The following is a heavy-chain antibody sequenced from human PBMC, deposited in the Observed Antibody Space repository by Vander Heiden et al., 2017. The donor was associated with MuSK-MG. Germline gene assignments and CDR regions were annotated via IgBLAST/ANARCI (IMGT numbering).Heavy chain of an antibody. J-gene: IGHJ3*02. D-gene: IGHD6-19*01. CDR1: TFTFNKYA. V-gene: IGHV3-23*01. CDR2: ISGGGDAT. CDR3: AKDRSGWPAGAFDM. Sequence: EVQLLESGGGLVQPGGSLRLSCAASTFTFNKYAMSWVGQAQGKGREWVSSISGGGDATYYAETVKGRFTISRDNAKNILYLQMNSLRAEDTAVFYCAKDRSGWPAGAFDMWGQGTMVTVSS.